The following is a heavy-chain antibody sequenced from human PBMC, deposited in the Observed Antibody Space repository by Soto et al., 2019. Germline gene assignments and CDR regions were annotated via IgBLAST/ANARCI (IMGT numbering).Heavy chain of an antibody. CDR1: GYTFTSYG. D-gene: IGHD4-17*01. CDR2: ISAYNGNT. J-gene: IGHJ6*02. CDR3: ARDLTVTTIDYYGMDV. V-gene: IGHV1-18*01. Sequence: QVQLVQSGAEVKKPGASVKVSCKASGYTFTSYGISWVRQAPGQGLEWMGWISAYNGNTNYAQKLQGRVTMTTDTXTXKAYMELRSLRSDDTAVYYCARDLTVTTIDYYGMDVWGQGTTVTVSS.